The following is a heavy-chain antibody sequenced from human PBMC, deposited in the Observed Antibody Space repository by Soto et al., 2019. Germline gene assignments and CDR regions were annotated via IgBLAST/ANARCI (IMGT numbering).Heavy chain of an antibody. CDR1: GFTFSSYA. CDR3: AKISVNALTYYFDC. D-gene: IGHD2-2*01. V-gene: IGHV3-23*01. CDR2: ITASGGST. Sequence: PGGSLRLSCAASGFTFSSYAMSWVRQAPGKGLEWVSSITASGGSTNHADSVKGRFTISRDNSKNTLYLQMNSLRVEDTAAYYCAKISVNALTYYFDCWGQGTLVTVSS. J-gene: IGHJ4*02.